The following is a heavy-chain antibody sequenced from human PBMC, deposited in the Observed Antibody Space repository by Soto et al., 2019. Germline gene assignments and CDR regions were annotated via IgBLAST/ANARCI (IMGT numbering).Heavy chain of an antibody. CDR1: GFTFSSYW. CDR3: ARVDRNGYYYYYMGV. D-gene: IGHD1-1*01. CDR2: IKQDGSEK. J-gene: IGHJ6*03. V-gene: IGHV3-7*01. Sequence: EVQLVESGGGLVQPGGSLRLSCPASGFTFSSYWMSWVRQAPGKGLEWVANIKQDGSEKYYVDSVKGRFTISRDNAKNSLYLQMNSLRAEDTAVYYCARVDRNGYYYYYMGVWGKGTTVTVSS.